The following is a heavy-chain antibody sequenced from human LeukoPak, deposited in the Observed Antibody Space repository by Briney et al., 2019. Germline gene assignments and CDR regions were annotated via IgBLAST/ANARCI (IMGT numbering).Heavy chain of an antibody. D-gene: IGHD1-26*01. CDR1: GFSFSGHW. Sequence: GSLRLSCAASGFSFSGHWMNWVRQPPGKGLEWVANIKADGSEKYYVDSVKGRFTISRDDAKRTEDLQMDNLRAEDTAIYYCAYRNNFEYWGQGALVTVSS. CDR3: AYRNNFEY. CDR2: IKADGSEK. J-gene: IGHJ4*02. V-gene: IGHV3-7*05.